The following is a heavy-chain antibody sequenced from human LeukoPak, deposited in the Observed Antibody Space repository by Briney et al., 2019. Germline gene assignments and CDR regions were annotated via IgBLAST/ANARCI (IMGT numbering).Heavy chain of an antibody. Sequence: GGSLRLSCVGSGFTVSDAWMTWVRQAPGKGLEWVGRIKSKIDGGTIDYAEPVKGRFTISRDDSRNTLYLQMSSLKTEDTAVYYCTSRRQDGWWGQGTLVTVS. D-gene: IGHD2-15*01. CDR2: IKSKIDGGTI. J-gene: IGHJ4*02. V-gene: IGHV3-15*01. CDR3: TSRRQDGW. CDR1: GFTVSDAW.